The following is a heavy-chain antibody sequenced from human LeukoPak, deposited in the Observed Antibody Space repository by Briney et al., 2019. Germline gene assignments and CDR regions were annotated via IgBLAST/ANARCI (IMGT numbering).Heavy chain of an antibody. CDR2: TKQDGSET. CDR1: GFTFSNFW. J-gene: IGHJ4*02. D-gene: IGHD1-26*01. CDR3: ARDSGSADY. V-gene: IGHV3-7*01. Sequence: GGSLRLSCAASGFTFSNFWMSWVRQAPGKGLEWVANTKQDGSETYYADSVKGRFTISRDNAKNSLYLQMNSLRVEDTAVYYCARDSGSADYWGQGTLVTVSS.